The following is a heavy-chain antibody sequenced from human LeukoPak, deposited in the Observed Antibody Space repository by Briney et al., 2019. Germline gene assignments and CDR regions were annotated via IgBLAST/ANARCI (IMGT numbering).Heavy chain of an antibody. J-gene: IGHJ4*02. D-gene: IGHD5-18*01. V-gene: IGHV3-9*01. CDR1: GFTFDDYA. CDR3: AKVPTSTAVDTAMYDY. Sequence: HPGRSLRLSCAASGFTFDDYAMHWVRHAPGKGLEWVSGISWNSGSIGYADSVKGRFTISRDNAKNSLYLQMNSLRAEDTALYYCAKVPTSTAVDTAMYDYWGQGTLVTVSS. CDR2: ISWNSGSI.